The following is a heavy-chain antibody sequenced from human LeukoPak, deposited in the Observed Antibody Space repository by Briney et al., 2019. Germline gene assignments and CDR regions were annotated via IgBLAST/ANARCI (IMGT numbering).Heavy chain of an antibody. CDR3: AKDHDWGAFHI. V-gene: IGHV3-64D*06. CDR2: ISSNGGTT. Sequence: GGSLRLSCSASGFTFSTYAMHWVRQAPGKGLEYVSGISSNGGTTYYADSVKGRFTISRDNSKNTLFLQMSSLRAEDTAVYYCAKDHDWGAFHIWGRGTMVTVSS. CDR1: GFTFSTYA. D-gene: IGHD7-27*01. J-gene: IGHJ3*02.